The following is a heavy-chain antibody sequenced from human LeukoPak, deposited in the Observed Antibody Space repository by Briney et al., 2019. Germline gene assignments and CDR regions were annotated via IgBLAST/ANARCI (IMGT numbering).Heavy chain of an antibody. D-gene: IGHD1-26*01. CDR3: ARDYSGTYPFDY. J-gene: IGHJ4*02. V-gene: IGHV3-21*01. CDR1: GFTFSSYN. Sequence: GGSLRLSCAASGFTFSSYNMNWVRQAPGKGLEWVSSISSSSSYIYYADSVKGRFTISRDNAKNSLYLQMNSLRAEDTAVYYCARDYSGTYPFDYWGQGTLITVSS. CDR2: ISSSSSYI.